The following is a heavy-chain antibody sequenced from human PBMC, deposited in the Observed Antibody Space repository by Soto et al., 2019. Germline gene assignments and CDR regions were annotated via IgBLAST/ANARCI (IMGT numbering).Heavy chain of an antibody. CDR1: GFTFGSYA. V-gene: IGHV3-30*04. J-gene: IGHJ4*02. CDR3: TREGQVAAGKCDY. CDR2: ISYDGSNK. D-gene: IGHD6-13*01. Sequence: QVKLVESGGGVVQPGRSLRLSCAASGFTFGSYAMHWVRQAPGKGLEWVAVISYDGSNKYYADSVKGRFTISRDNSKNTLYLQMNSLKGEDTALYYCTREGQVAAGKCDYWGQGTLVTVSS.